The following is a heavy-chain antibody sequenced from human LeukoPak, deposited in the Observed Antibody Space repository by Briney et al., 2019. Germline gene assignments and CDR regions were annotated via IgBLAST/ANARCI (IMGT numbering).Heavy chain of an antibody. J-gene: IGHJ5*02. D-gene: IGHD2-21*01. V-gene: IGHV3-74*01. CDR1: GFTFSSYW. CDR3: ARWRGTSPVGEFDP. Sequence: GGPLRLSCAASGFTFSSYWMHWVRQAPGKGLVWVSRINSDGSGTSYADSVKARFPISRDNAKNTLYLQMNSLRAVDTAVYYCARWRGTSPVGEFDPWGQGTLVTVSS. CDR2: INSDGSGT.